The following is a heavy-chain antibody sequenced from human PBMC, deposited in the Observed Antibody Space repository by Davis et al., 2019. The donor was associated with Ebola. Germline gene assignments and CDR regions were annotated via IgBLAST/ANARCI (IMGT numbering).Heavy chain of an antibody. CDR1: GGTFSSYA. D-gene: IGHD6-13*01. V-gene: IGHV1-69*04. CDR3: SAAGTRGYDY. CDR2: IIPILGIA. J-gene: IGHJ4*02. Sequence: AASVKVSCKASGGTFSSYAISWVRQAPGQGLEWMGRIIPILGIANYAQKFQGRVTITADKSTSTAYMELRSLRSDDTAVYYCSAAGTRGYDYWGQGTLVTVSS.